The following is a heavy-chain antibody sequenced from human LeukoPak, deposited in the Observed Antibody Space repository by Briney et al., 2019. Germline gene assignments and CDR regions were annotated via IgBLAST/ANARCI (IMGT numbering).Heavy chain of an antibody. J-gene: IGHJ4*02. CDR3: ARGTSSPYFDY. D-gene: IGHD2-2*01. Sequence: GASVKVSCKASGYTFTTYYMHWVRQAPGQGLEWMGWINTNTGNPTYAQGFTGRFVFSLDTSVSTAYLQISSLKAEDTAVYYYARGTSSPYFDYWGQGTLVTVSS. CDR2: INTNTGNP. V-gene: IGHV7-4-1*02. CDR1: GYTFTTYY.